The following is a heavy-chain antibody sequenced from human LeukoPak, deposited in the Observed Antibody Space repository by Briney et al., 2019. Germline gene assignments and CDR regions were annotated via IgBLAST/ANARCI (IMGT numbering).Heavy chain of an antibody. J-gene: IGHJ5*02. CDR1: GFSLTTSGVA. CDR3: AYRRPVGASYGVGFDP. D-gene: IGHD1-26*01. CDR2: IYWDDDK. V-gene: IGHV2-5*02. Sequence: SGPTLVNPTQTLTLTCTFSGFSLTTSGVAVGWIRQPPGKALEWLALIYWDDDKRYRSSLKSRLTITKDTSKNQVVLTMTNMDPVDTATYYCAYRRPVGASYGVGFDPWGQGTLVTVSS.